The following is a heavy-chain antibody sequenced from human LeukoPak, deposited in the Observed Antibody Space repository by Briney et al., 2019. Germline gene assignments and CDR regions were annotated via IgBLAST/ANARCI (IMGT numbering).Heavy chain of an antibody. D-gene: IGHD1-26*01. J-gene: IGHJ4*02. CDR2: ISGSGGST. CDR3: AKTIVGATGYYFDY. V-gene: IGHV3-23*01. Sequence: ETLSVTCTVSGGSISSYYWSWVRQAPGKGLEWVSAISGSGGSTYYADSVKGRFTISRDNSKNTLYLQMNSLRAEDTAVYYCAKTIVGATGYYFDYWGQGTLVTVSS. CDR1: GGSISSYY.